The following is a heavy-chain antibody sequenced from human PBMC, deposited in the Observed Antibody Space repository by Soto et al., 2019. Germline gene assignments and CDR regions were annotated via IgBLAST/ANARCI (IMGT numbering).Heavy chain of an antibody. CDR1: GGSISSGGYY. CDR3: ARAYSSSWYDY. V-gene: IGHV4-31*01. D-gene: IGHD6-13*01. Sequence: PSETLSLTCTVSGGSISSGGYYWSWIRQHPGKGLEWIGYIYYSGSTYYNPSLKSLVTISVDTSKNQFSLKLSSVTAADTAVYYCARAYSSSWYDYWGQGTLVTVSS. J-gene: IGHJ4*02. CDR2: IYYSGST.